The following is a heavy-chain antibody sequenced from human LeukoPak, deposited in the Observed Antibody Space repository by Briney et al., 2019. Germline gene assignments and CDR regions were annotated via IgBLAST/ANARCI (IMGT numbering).Heavy chain of an antibody. V-gene: IGHV4-28*01. J-gene: IGHJ4*02. CDR2: IYHSGTT. CDR1: GYSITSSSW. Sequence: PSETLSLTCAVSGYSITSSSWWGWIRQPPGKGLEWIGYIYHSGTTCYNPPLQSRVTMSVDTSKNQFSLKLSSVTAVDTAVYYCARKENVYYYFDYWGQGTLVTVSS. CDR3: ARKENVYYYFDY. D-gene: IGHD3-10*01.